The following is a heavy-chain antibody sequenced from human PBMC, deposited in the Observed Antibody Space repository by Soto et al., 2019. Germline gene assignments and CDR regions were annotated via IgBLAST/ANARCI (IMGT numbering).Heavy chain of an antibody. Sequence: PGWSLRLSCDASGFTFSSYAMTWVRQAPGKGLERVSLISSTGSATYYTASVKGRFTISRDNSKNTLYLQMTSLGAEDSAIYYCVKQDSSTWYSFYWGRGTLLTVSS. CDR1: GFTFSSYA. CDR3: VKQDSSTWYSFY. V-gene: IGHV3-23*01. D-gene: IGHD2-2*01. J-gene: IGHJ4*02. CDR2: ISSTGSAT.